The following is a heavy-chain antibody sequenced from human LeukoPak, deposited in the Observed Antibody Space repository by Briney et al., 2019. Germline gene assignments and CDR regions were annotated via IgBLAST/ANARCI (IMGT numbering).Heavy chain of an antibody. Sequence: SETLSLTCTVSGGSISSYYWSWIRQPPGKGLEWIGYIYYSGSTNYNPSLKSRVTISVDTSKNQFSLKLSSVTAADTAVYYCAREPRYYDFWSGSYYYYMDVWGKGTTVTVSS. J-gene: IGHJ6*03. CDR2: IYYSGST. CDR1: GGSISSYY. D-gene: IGHD3-3*01. CDR3: AREPRYYDFWSGSYYYYMDV. V-gene: IGHV4-59*01.